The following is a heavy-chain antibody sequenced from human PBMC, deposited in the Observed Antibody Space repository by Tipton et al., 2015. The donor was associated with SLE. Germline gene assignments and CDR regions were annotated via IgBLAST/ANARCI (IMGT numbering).Heavy chain of an antibody. CDR1: GDSISGYF. V-gene: IGHV4-59*08. CDR2: VYYNGNT. D-gene: IGHD5-12*01. J-gene: IGHJ4*02. CDR3: ARHASRGAVARHFDY. Sequence: TLSLTCTVSGDSISGYFWSWIRQPPGKGLEWIGYVYYNGNTNYVPSLKRRVTISLDTSKNQFSLRLSSVTAADTAVYYCARHASRGAVARHFDYWGQGALVTVSS.